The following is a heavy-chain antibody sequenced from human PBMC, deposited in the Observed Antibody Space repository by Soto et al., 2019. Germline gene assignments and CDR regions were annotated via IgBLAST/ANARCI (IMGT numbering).Heavy chain of an antibody. V-gene: IGHV4-39*01. J-gene: IGHJ4*02. Sequence: SETLSLTCTVSGGSISSSSYYWGWIRQPPGKGLEWIGSIYYSGSTYYNPSLQSRVTMSVDTSMNQFSLELISVTAADTAVYYCARRSGGSIDYWGQGTLVTVSS. D-gene: IGHD2-15*01. CDR1: GGSISSSSYY. CDR3: ARRSGGSIDY. CDR2: IYYSGST.